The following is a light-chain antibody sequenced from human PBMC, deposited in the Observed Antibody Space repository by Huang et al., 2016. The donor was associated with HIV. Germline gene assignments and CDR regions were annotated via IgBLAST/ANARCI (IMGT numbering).Light chain of an antibody. V-gene: IGKV2-28*01. Sequence: DIVMTQSPLSLPVTPGEPASISCRSSQSLLHSNGYNYLDWYLPKPGQSPQLLISLGFKRASRVPDRLSGSGSGTDFTLKISRVEAEDVGVYYCLQAIQIPPTFGQGTKLEIK. CDR1: QSLLHSNGYNY. J-gene: IGKJ2*01. CDR2: LGF. CDR3: LQAIQIPPT.